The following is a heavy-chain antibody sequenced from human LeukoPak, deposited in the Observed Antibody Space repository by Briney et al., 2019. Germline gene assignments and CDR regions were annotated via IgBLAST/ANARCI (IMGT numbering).Heavy chain of an antibody. D-gene: IGHD3-22*01. CDR2: FSNSGTN. CDR1: GGSISDYY. V-gene: IGHV4-59*12. CDR3: ARVAMGYYDSSGYKL. J-gene: IGHJ4*02. Sequence: SETLSLTCTVSGGSISDYYWSWIRQPPGKGLEWIGYFSNSGTNNYNPSLKGRVTMSVDTSKNQFSLKLRSVTAADTAVYYCARVAMGYYDSSGYKLWGQGTLVTVSS.